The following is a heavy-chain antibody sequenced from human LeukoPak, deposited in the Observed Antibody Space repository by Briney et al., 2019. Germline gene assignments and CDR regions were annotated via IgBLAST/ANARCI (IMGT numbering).Heavy chain of an antibody. CDR2: INPDSGGT. J-gene: IGHJ2*01. Sequence: ASVKVSCKASGYSFTGYYMHWVRQAPGQGLEWMGWINPDSGGTKYAQKFQGRVTMTRDTSISTAYMELSRLRSDDTAVYYCARGIVVVSLSLPHWYFDLWGRGTLVTVSS. CDR3: ARGIVVVSLSLPHWYFDL. D-gene: IGHD2-21*01. CDR1: GYSFTGYY. V-gene: IGHV1-2*02.